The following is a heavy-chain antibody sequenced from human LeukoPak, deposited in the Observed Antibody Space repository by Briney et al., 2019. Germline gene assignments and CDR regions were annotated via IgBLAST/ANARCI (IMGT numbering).Heavy chain of an antibody. Sequence: PSETLSLTCTVSGDSISSSSYYWGWIRQPPGKGLEWIGGIYYRRSTYYNPSLKSRVTISVDTSKNQFSLELTSVTAADTAVYYCARHADSGFGELAFDYWGQGTLVTVPS. CDR1: GDSISSSSYY. D-gene: IGHD3-10*01. CDR3: ARHADSGFGELAFDY. V-gene: IGHV4-39*01. J-gene: IGHJ4*02. CDR2: IYYRRST.